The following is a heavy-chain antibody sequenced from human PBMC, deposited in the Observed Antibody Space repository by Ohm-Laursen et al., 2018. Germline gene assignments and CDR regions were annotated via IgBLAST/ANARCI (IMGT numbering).Heavy chain of an antibody. J-gene: IGHJ3*02. D-gene: IGHD6-13*01. CDR1: GYTFTSYG. Sequence: ASVKASCKVSGYTFTSYGISWVRQAPGQGLEWMGWISAYNGNTNYAQKLQGRVTMTTDTSTSTAYMELRSLRSGDTAVYYCARGGAAGDHDAFDIWGQGTMVTVSS. CDR3: ARGGAAGDHDAFDI. V-gene: IGHV1-18*01. CDR2: ISAYNGNT.